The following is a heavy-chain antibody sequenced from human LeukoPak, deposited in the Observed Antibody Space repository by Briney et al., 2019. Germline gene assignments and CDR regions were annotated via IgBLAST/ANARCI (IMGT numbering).Heavy chain of an antibody. CDR2: ITSSSSYI. J-gene: IGHJ6*03. CDR3: ARDPYSGSYGNYYYYYMDV. D-gene: IGHD1-26*01. CDR1: GFTFSSYN. Sequence: GGSLRLSCAASGFTFSSYNMNWVRQAPGKGLEWVSAITSSSSYIYYADSVKGRFTISRDNAKNSLYLQMNSLRAEDTAVYYCARDPYSGSYGNYYYYYMDVWGKGTTVTISS. V-gene: IGHV3-21*01.